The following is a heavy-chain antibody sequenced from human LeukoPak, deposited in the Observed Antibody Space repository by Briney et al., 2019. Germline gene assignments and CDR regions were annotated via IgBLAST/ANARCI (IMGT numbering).Heavy chain of an antibody. V-gene: IGHV3-21*01. CDR3: ASIAAAHDY. J-gene: IGHJ4*02. Sequence: GGSLRLFCAASGFTFSSYSMNWVRQAPGKGLEWVSSISSSSSYIYYADSVKGRLTISRDNAKNSLYLQMNSLRAEDTAVYYCASIAAAHDYWGQGTLVTVSS. CDR1: GFTFSSYS. CDR2: ISSSSSYI. D-gene: IGHD6-13*01.